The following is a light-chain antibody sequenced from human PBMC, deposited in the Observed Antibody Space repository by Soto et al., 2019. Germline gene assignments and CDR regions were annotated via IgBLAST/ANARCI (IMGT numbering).Light chain of an antibody. Sequence: EIVLTQSPATLSLSPGERAALSCGARQSVTNDFLAWYQQKPGQAPRLLIYGASTRASGVPARFSGSAAGTDFALSSRSLETEYLAVYYCKQYGDSPFTFGQGTKLQIK. CDR2: GAS. CDR1: QSVTNDF. V-gene: IGKV3-20*01. J-gene: IGKJ2*01. CDR3: KQYGDSPFT.